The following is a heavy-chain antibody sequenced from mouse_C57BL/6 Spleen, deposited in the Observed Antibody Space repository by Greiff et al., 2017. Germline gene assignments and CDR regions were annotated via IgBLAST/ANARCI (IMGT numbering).Heavy chain of an antibody. Sequence: ESGPGLVKPSQSLSLTCSVTGYSITSGYYWNWIRQFPGNKLEWMGYISYDGSNNYNPSLKNRISITRDTSKNQFFLKLNSVTTEDTATYYCARGSWYFDVWGTGTTVTVSS. V-gene: IGHV3-6*01. CDR2: ISYDGSN. J-gene: IGHJ1*03. CDR1: GYSITSGYY. CDR3: ARGSWYFDV.